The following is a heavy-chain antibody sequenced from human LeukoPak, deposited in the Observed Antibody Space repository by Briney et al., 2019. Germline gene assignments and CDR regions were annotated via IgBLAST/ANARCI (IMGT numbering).Heavy chain of an antibody. V-gene: IGHV3-23*01. D-gene: IGHD1-26*01. CDR3: AKETWELRNGTWFDP. CDR1: GFTFSSYA. CDR2: ITGSGGST. J-gene: IGHJ5*02. Sequence: GGSLRLSCAASGFTFSSYAMSWVRQAPGKGLEWVSVITGSGGSTYYADSVKGRFTISRDNSKNTLYLQMNSLRAEDTAVYYCAKETWELRNGTWFDPWGQGTLVTVSS.